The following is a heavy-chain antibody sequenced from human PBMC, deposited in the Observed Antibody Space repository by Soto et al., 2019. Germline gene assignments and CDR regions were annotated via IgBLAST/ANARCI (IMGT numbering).Heavy chain of an antibody. J-gene: IGHJ4*02. CDR2: ISGSGGST. V-gene: IGHV3-23*01. CDR1: GFTFDSCA. Sequence: GGSLRLSCAASGFTFDSCAMSWVRQAPGKGLEWILGISGSGGSTYYADSVKGRFTISRDNSKNTVYLQMNSLRADDTAVYYCAKGKTSGWYYFDFWGQGTLVTVSS. CDR3: AKGKTSGWYYFDF. D-gene: IGHD6-19*01.